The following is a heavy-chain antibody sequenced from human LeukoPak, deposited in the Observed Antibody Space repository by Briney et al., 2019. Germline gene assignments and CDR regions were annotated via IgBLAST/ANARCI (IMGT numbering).Heavy chain of an antibody. CDR1: GFTFSSYS. Sequence: GGSLRLSCAASGFTFSSYSMNWVRQAPGKGLEWVSSISSSSSYIYYADSVKGRFTISRDNAKNSLYLQMNSLRAEDTAVYYCTTIKRGNIFGYFDFWGQGILVTVSS. V-gene: IGHV3-21*04. J-gene: IGHJ4*02. D-gene: IGHD5-18*01. CDR3: TTIKRGNIFGYFDF. CDR2: ISSSSSYI.